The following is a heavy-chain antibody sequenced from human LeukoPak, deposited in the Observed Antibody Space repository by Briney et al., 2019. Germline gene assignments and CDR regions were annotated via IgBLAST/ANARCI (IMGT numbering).Heavy chain of an antibody. CDR1: GFTFSSYA. V-gene: IGHV3-23*01. J-gene: IGHJ4*02. D-gene: IGHD6-13*01. Sequence: GGSLRLSCAASGFTFSSYARNWVRQAPGKGLEWVAGISGSGGSTYLADSVKGRFTIYRDSSKSTLYVQMNSLRAEDTAVYYCAKEVIAAGGNFEYWGQGTLVTVSS. CDR3: AKEVIAAGGNFEY. CDR2: ISGSGGST.